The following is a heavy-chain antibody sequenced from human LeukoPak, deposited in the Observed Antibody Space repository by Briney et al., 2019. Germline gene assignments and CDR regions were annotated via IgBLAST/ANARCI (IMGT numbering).Heavy chain of an antibody. J-gene: IGHJ4*02. V-gene: IGHV1-2*02. CDR2: ITPHGGGT. CDR1: GYTFTSYA. CDR3: ASQSGYLL. Sequence: ASVKVSCKASGYTFTSYAMHWVRQAPGQGLEWMGWITPHGGGTKYAQKFQGRVTMTSDTSISTAYMELSGLRSEDTAVYYCASQSGYLLWGQGTLVTVSS. D-gene: IGHD5-12*01.